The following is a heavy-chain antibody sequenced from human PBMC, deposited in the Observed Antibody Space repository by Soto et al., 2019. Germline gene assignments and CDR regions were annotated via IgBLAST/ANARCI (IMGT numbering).Heavy chain of an antibody. V-gene: IGHV1-69*04. CDR2: IIPILGIA. D-gene: IGHD3-22*01. CDR3: ASRYDSSDY. Sequence: GASVKVSCKASGGTFSSYAFSWVRQAPGQGLEWMGRIIPILGIANYAQKFQGRVTITADKSTSTAYMELSSLRSEDTAVYYCASRYDSSDYWGQGTLVTVSS. CDR1: GGTFSSYA. J-gene: IGHJ4*02.